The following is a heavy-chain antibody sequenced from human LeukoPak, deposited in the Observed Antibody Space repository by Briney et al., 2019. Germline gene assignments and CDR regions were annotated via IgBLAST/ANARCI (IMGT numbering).Heavy chain of an antibody. CDR2: IYYSGST. D-gene: IGHD1-1*01. CDR1: GGSISSSSYY. V-gene: IGHV4-39*01. CDR3: ARLRYGRAFDI. J-gene: IGHJ3*02. Sequence: PSETLSLTCTVSGGSISSSSYYWGWIRQPPGKGLEWIGSIYYSGSTYYNPSLKSRVTISVDTSKNQFSLKLSSVTAADTAVYYCARLRYGRAFDIWGQGTMVTVSS.